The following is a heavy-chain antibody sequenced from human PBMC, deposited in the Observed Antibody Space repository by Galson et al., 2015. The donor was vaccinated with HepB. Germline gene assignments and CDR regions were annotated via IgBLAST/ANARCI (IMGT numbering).Heavy chain of an antibody. Sequence: SVKVSCKASGGTFSSYTISWVRQAPGQGLEWMGRIIPILGIANYAQKFQGRVTITADKSTSTAYMELSSLRSEDTAVYYCAIISGWYAFDYYYGMDVWGQGTTVTVSS. V-gene: IGHV1-69*02. CDR1: GGTFSSYT. CDR2: IIPILGIA. CDR3: AIISGWYAFDYYYGMDV. J-gene: IGHJ6*02. D-gene: IGHD6-19*01.